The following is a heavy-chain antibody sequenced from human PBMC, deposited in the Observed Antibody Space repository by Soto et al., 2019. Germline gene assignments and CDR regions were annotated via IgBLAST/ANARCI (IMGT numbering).Heavy chain of an antibody. CDR3: ARDEYYYDSSGSASTAEDDAFDI. CDR1: GFTFSSYA. Sequence: GGSLRLSCAASGFTFSSYAMHWVRQAPGKGLEWVAVISYDGSNKYYADSVKGRFTISRDNSKNTLYLQMNSLRAEDTAVYYCARDEYYYDSSGSASTAEDDAFDIWGQGTMVTV. D-gene: IGHD3-22*01. J-gene: IGHJ3*02. CDR2: ISYDGSNK. V-gene: IGHV3-30-3*01.